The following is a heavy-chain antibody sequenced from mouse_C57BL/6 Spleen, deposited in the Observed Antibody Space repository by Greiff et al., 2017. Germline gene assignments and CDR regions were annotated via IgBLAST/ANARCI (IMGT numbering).Heavy chain of an antibody. J-gene: IGHJ2*01. D-gene: IGHD1-1*01. CDR2: IDPETGGT. Sequence: QVQLQQSGAELVRPGASVTLSCKASGYTFTDYEMHWVKQTPVHGLEWIGAIDPETGGTAYNQKFKGKAILTADKSSSTAYMELRSLTSEDSAVYYCTRHYGSSFCDYWGQGTTLTVSS. V-gene: IGHV1-15*01. CDR1: GYTFTDYE. CDR3: TRHYGSSFCDY.